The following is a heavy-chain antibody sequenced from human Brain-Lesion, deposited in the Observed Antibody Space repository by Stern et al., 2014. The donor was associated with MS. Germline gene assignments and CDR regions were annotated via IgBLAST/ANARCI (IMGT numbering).Heavy chain of an antibody. CDR2: IFKSGST. V-gene: IGHV4-61*02. CDR1: GGSISSGGYY. CDR3: ARGRVVPGFQYYATDV. J-gene: IGHJ6*02. D-gene: IGHD2-2*01. Sequence: QVQLQESGPGLVKPSQTMSLSCTVSGGSISSGGYYWSWIRQPAGKGLEWIGRIFKSGSTRYNPSPQSRAPLLIETSKNQFSLRLNSMTAADTAVYYCARGRVVPGFQYYATDVWGQGTTVIVSS.